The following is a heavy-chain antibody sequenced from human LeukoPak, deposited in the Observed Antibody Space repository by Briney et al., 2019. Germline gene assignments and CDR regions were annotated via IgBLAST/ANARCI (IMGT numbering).Heavy chain of an antibody. CDR3: EGCWN. CDR2: ISGSGDYT. J-gene: IGHJ4*02. V-gene: IGHV3-23*01. Sequence: GGSLRLSCAASGFTFSSYAMSRVRQAPGKGLEWVSGISGSGDYTNYADSVKGRFTISRDNSKNTLYLQMNSLRAEDTAVYYCEGCWNWGQGTLVTVSS. CDR1: GFTFSSYA. D-gene: IGHD4/OR15-4a*01.